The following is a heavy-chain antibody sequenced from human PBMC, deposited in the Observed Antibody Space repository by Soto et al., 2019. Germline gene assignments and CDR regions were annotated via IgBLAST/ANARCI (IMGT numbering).Heavy chain of an antibody. CDR2: TYYRSKWYN. D-gene: IGHD6-13*01. CDR3: AVGLLFWESSSRYRSYGMDG. Sequence: PSQTLSLTCAISGDSVSSNSAAWNWIGQSPSRGLEWLGRTYYRSKWYNDYAVSVKSRITINPDTSKNQFSLQLNSVTPEDTAVYYCAVGLLFWESSSRYRSYGMDGWGKGSTVTVSS. CDR1: GDSVSSNSAA. V-gene: IGHV6-1*01. J-gene: IGHJ6*04.